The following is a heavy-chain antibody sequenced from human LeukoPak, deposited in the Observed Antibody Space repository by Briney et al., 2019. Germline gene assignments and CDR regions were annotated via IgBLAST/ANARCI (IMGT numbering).Heavy chain of an antibody. Sequence: GGSLRLSCAASGFTFSSYTMSWVRQAPGKGLEWVSTITTSDGNTYYTDSVKGRFTVSRDNSKNTLFLQMNSLRAEDTAVYYCAKDGGLWVSAHWGDSWGRGTLVTVSS. CDR3: AKDGGLWVSAHWGDS. D-gene: IGHD7-27*01. CDR1: GFTFSSYT. V-gene: IGHV3-23*01. J-gene: IGHJ4*02. CDR2: ITTSDGNT.